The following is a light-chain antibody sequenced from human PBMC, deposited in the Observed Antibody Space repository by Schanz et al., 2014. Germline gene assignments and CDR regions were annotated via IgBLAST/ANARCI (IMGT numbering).Light chain of an antibody. Sequence: DIQMTQSPSTLSASVGDRVTITCRASQSISTWLAWYQQKPGKAPKLLIYDASSLESGVPSRFSGSGSGTEFTLTISSLQSEDFALYYCHQYNNWPWTFGQGTKVEIK. V-gene: IGKV1-5*01. CDR1: QSISTW. CDR2: DAS. CDR3: HQYNNWPWT. J-gene: IGKJ1*01.